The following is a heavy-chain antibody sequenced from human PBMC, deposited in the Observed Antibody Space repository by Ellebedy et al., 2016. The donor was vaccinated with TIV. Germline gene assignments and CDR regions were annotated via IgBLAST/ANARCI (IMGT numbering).Heavy chain of an antibody. J-gene: IGHJ4*02. V-gene: IGHV5-51*01. Sequence: ASVKVSXXASGYTFTTYAIAWVRQMPGKGLEWMGIIYPADSDTIYSPSFQGQVTIPVDKSINTAYLQWNSLKASDTAMYYCASRGYTYGYYLDYWGQGTLVTVSS. CDR3: ASRGYTYGYYLDY. CDR2: IYPADSDT. D-gene: IGHD5-18*01. CDR1: GYTFTTYA.